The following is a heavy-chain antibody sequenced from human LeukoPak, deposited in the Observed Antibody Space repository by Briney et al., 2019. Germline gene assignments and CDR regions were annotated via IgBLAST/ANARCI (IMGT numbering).Heavy chain of an antibody. J-gene: IGHJ4*02. CDR2: ISYDGSNK. Sequence: GGSLRLSCAVSGFTFSSYAMHWVRQAPGKGLEWVAVISYDGSNKYYADSVKGRFTISRDNSKNTLYLQMNSLRAEDTAVYYCAREGGMIVADRSGFDYWGQGTLVTVSS. D-gene: IGHD3-22*01. CDR3: AREGGMIVADRSGFDY. CDR1: GFTFSSYA. V-gene: IGHV3-30*04.